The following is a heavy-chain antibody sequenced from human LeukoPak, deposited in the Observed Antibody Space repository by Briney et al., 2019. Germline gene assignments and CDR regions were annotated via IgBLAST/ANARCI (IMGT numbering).Heavy chain of an antibody. Sequence: ASVKVSCKASGYTFNTYGISWVRQAPGQGLEWMGWISTYGGDTYYAQKFQGRITVTTDTSTSTVYMELRNLRSDDTAVYYCARDLWNFYDDSGYNKDFDSWGQGTLVTVSS. CDR3: ARDLWNFYDDSGYNKDFDS. J-gene: IGHJ5*01. CDR2: ISTYGGDT. D-gene: IGHD3-22*01. CDR1: GYTFNTYG. V-gene: IGHV1-18*01.